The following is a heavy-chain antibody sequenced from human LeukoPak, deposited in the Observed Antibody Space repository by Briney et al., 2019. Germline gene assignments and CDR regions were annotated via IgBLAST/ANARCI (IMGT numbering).Heavy chain of an antibody. CDR2: IYYSGST. V-gene: IGHV4-59*01. CDR3: ARRYGSGSSGTFDY. J-gene: IGHJ4*02. D-gene: IGHD3-10*01. CDR1: GGSISSYY. Sequence: LSETLSLTCTVSGGSISSYYWSWIRQPPGKGLEWIAYIYYSGSTNYNPSLKSRVTISVDTSKNQFSLKLSSVTAADTAVYYCARRYGSGSSGTFDYWGQGTLVTVSS.